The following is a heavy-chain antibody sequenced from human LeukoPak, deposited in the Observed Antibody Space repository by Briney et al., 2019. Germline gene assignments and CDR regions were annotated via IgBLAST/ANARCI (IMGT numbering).Heavy chain of an antibody. Sequence: QPGGSLRLSCAASGFTFSSYSMNWVRQAPGKGLEWVSYISSASNTIYYADSVKGRFTISRDNAKNSLYLQMNSLRAEDTAMYYRARDGWFGDYNWFDPWGQGTLVTVSS. D-gene: IGHD3-10*01. CDR1: GFTFSSYS. V-gene: IGHV3-48*01. CDR2: ISSASNTI. CDR3: ARDGWFGDYNWFDP. J-gene: IGHJ5*02.